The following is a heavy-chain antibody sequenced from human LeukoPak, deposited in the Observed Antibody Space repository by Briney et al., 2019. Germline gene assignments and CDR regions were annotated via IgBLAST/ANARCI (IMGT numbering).Heavy chain of an antibody. CDR3: AKDGGQQLEGGQDY. Sequence: SQTLSLTCTVSGGSISSGGYYWSWIRQPPGKGLEWIGYIYHSGSAYYNPSLKSRVTISVDRSKNQFSLKLSSVTAADTALYYCAKDGGQQLEGGQDYWGQGTLVTVSS. CDR2: IYHSGSA. CDR1: GGSISSGGYY. V-gene: IGHV4-30-2*01. J-gene: IGHJ4*02. D-gene: IGHD6-13*01.